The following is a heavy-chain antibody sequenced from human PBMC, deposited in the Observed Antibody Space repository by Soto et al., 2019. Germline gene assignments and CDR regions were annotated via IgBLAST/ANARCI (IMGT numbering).Heavy chain of an antibody. V-gene: IGHV3-23*01. D-gene: IGHD2-2*01. Sequence: VGSLRLSCAASGFTFSSYAMRWVRQAPGKGLEWVSAISGSGGSTYYADSVKGRFTISRDNSKNTLYLQMNSLRAEDTAVYYCAREGYCISTSCYPDDYYYYGMDVWGQGTTVTVSS. CDR3: AREGYCISTSCYPDDYYYYGMDV. CDR2: ISGSGGST. CDR1: GFTFSSYA. J-gene: IGHJ6*02.